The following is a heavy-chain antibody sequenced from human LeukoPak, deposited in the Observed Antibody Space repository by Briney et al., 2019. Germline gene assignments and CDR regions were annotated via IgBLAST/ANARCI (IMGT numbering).Heavy chain of an antibody. D-gene: IGHD5-18*01. V-gene: IGHV1-69*13. CDR3: ARGDGYSSPLDY. CDR2: IIPIFGTA. J-gene: IGHJ4*02. Sequence: ASVKVSCKASRGTLSSYAISWVRQAPGQGLEWMGGIIPIFGTANYAQKFQGRVTITADESTSTAYMELSSLRSEDTAVYYCARGDGYSSPLDYWGQGTLVTVSS. CDR1: RGTLSSYA.